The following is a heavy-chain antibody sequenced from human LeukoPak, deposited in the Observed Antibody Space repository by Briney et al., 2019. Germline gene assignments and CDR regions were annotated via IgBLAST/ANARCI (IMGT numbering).Heavy chain of an antibody. J-gene: IGHJ4*02. CDR1: GGSISSSSYY. CDR3: ARHGSPDSGSYYY. D-gene: IGHD1-26*01. Sequence: SETLSLTCTVSGGSISSSSYYWGWIRQPPGKGLEWIGSIYYSGSTYYNPSLKSRVTISVDTSKNQFSLKLSSVTAADTAVYCCARHGSPDSGSYYYWGQGTLVTVSS. V-gene: IGHV4-39*01. CDR2: IYYSGST.